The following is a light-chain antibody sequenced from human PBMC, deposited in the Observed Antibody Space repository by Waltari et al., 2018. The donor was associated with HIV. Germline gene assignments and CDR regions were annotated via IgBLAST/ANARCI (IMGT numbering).Light chain of an antibody. CDR3: QQYHNLPPYT. CDR2: DAS. V-gene: IGKV1-33*01. CDR1: QDINNY. J-gene: IGKJ2*01. Sequence: DIQMTQSPSSLSASVGDRVTITCQARQDINNYLNGYQQKPGKAPKVLIYDASNLETGVPSRFTGSGSGTDFTFTISSLQPEDVATYYCQQYHNLPPYTFGQGTKLEIK.